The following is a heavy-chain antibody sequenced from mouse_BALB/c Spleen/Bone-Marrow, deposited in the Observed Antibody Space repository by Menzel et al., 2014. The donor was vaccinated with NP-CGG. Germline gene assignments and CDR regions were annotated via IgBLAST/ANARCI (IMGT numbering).Heavy chain of an antibody. CDR2: ISSGGSYT. J-gene: IGHJ2*01. D-gene: IGHD4-1*01. V-gene: IGHV5-6-4*01. CDR3: TREDTNWDFDY. CDR1: GFTFSSYT. Sequence: DVKLVGSGGGLVKPGGSLKLSCAASGFTFSSYTMSWVRQTPEKRLEWVATISSGGSYTYYPDSVRGRFTISRDNAKNTLYLQMSSLKSEDTAMYYCTREDTNWDFDYWGQGTTLTVSS.